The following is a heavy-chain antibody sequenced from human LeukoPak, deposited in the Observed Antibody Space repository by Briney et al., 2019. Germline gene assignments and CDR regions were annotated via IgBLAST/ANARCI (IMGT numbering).Heavy chain of an antibody. Sequence: GGSLRLSCAASGFTFDDYAMHWVRQAPGKGLEWVSGISWNSGSIGYADSVKGRFTISRDNAENSLYLQMNSLRAEDTALYYCAKDIGVAAAAFDAFDIWGQGTMVTVSS. V-gene: IGHV3-9*01. CDR3: AKDIGVAAAAFDAFDI. CDR2: ISWNSGSI. CDR1: GFTFDDYA. D-gene: IGHD6-13*01. J-gene: IGHJ3*02.